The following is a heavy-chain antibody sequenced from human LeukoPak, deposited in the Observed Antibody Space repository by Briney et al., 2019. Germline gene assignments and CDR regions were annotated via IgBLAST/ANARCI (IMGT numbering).Heavy chain of an antibody. CDR2: INHSGST. CDR1: GFTFSSYG. Sequence: GALRLSCAASGFTFSSYGMSWIRQPPGKGLEWIGEINHSGSTNYNPSLKSRVTISVDTSKNQFSLKLSSVTAADTAVYYCARVGYCSGGSCYSDYYYYYYMDVWGKGTTVTVSS. D-gene: IGHD2-15*01. V-gene: IGHV4-34*01. J-gene: IGHJ6*03. CDR3: ARVGYCSGGSCYSDYYYYYYMDV.